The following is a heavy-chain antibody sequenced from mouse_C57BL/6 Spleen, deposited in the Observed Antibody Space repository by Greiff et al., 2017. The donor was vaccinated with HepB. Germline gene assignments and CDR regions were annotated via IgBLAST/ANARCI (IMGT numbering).Heavy chain of an antibody. J-gene: IGHJ3*01. D-gene: IGHD2-2*01. V-gene: IGHV2-2*01. CDR2: IWSGGST. CDR3: ARGGYDGAWFAY. Sequence: VQGVESGPGLVQPSQSLSITCTVSGFSLTSYGVHWVRQSPGKGLEWLGVIWSGGSTDYNAAFISRLSISKDNTKSQVFFKMNSLQADDTAIYYCARGGYDGAWFAYWGQGTLVTVSA. CDR1: GFSLTSYG.